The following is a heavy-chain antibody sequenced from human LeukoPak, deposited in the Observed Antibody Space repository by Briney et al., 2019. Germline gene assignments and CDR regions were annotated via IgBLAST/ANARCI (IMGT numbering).Heavy chain of an antibody. J-gene: IGHJ4*02. CDR3: ARSQSSSLIDY. V-gene: IGHV3-33*08. Sequence: TGGSLRLSCAASGFTVSSNYMSWVRQAPGKGLEWVAVIWYDGSSKDYADSVKGRFTFSRDNSKNTLYLQMNSLTVEDTAVYYCARSQSSSLIDYWGQGTLVTVSS. D-gene: IGHD6-13*01. CDR2: IWYDGSSK. CDR1: GFTVSSNY.